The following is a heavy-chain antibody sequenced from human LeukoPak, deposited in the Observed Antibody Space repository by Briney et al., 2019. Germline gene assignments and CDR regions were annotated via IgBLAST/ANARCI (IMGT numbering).Heavy chain of an antibody. CDR1: GXSXXTSGVX. CDR3: AHRLPLKGMDV. CDR2: IYWDDDK. Sequence: SGPXLVNPTQTLXXXCXXXGXSXXTSGVXXXXXXXXXXXXLXWLALIYWDDDKRYSPSLKSRLTITKDTSKNQVVLTMTNMDPVDTATYYCAHRLPLKGMDVWGQGTTVTVSS. V-gene: IGHV2-5*02. J-gene: IGHJ6*02.